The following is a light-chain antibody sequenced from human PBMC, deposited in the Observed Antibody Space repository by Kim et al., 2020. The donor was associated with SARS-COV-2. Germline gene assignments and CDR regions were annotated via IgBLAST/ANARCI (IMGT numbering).Light chain of an antibody. CDR1: NNNVGNQG. J-gene: IGLJ3*02. CDR3: SAWDTSLSALV. V-gene: IGLV10-54*01. CDR2: RNN. Sequence: QAGLTQPPSVSKGLRQTATLTCTGNNNNVGNQGAAWLQQHQGHPPKVLSDRNNNRPSGISERFSASRSGNTASLTITGLQPEDEADYYCSAWDTSLSALVFGGGTKLTVL.